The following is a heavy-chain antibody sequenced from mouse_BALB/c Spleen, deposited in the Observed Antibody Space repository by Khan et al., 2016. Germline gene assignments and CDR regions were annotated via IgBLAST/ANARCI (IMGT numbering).Heavy chain of an antibody. D-gene: IGHD2-14*01. CDR3: ARDTIGSDY. V-gene: IGHV7-3*02. J-gene: IGHJ4*01. Sequence: EVKLVESGGGLVQPGGSLRLSCATSGFTFTDYYMSWVRQPPGKALEWLGFIRNKANGYTTEYSASVKGRFTISRDNSQSILYLQMNTLRAEDSATYYCARDTIGSDYWGQGTSVTVSS. CDR1: GFTFTDYY. CDR2: IRNKANGYTT.